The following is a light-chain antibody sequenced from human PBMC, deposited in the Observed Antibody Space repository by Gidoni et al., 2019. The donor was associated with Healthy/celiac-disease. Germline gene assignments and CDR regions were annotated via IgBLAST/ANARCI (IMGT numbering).Light chain of an antibody. Sequence: QSALTQPASVSGSPGQSITISCTGTSSDVGGYNYVSWYQQHPGKAPKLMIYDVRNRPSGVSNRFSGSKSGNTASLTISGLQAEDEADYYCSSYTSSKNVFGTGTKVTVL. V-gene: IGLV2-14*03. CDR2: DVR. CDR3: SSYTSSKNV. J-gene: IGLJ1*01. CDR1: SSDVGGYNY.